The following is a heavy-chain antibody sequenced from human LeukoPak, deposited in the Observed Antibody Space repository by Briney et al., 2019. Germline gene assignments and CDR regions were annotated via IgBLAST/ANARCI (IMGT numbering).Heavy chain of an antibody. J-gene: IGHJ4*02. Sequence: ASVKVSCKASGYTFTSYDINWVRQATGQGLEWMGWMNPNSGNTGYAQKFQGRVTMTRNTSISTAYMELSSLRSEDTAVYYCARVGRRYCGSTSCYVHYWGQGTLVTVSS. CDR2: MNPNSGNT. D-gene: IGHD2-2*01. CDR1: GYTFTSYD. CDR3: ARVGRRYCGSTSCYVHY. V-gene: IGHV1-8*01.